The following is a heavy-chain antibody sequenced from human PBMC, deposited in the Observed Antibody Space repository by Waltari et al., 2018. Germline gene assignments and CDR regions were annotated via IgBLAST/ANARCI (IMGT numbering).Heavy chain of an antibody. CDR1: CGSISSSSYY. J-gene: IGHJ5*02. CDR2: IYYSGST. D-gene: IGHD5-12*01. CDR3: ARHWKKSGYRFDP. V-gene: IGHV4-39*01. Sequence: QLQLQESGPGLVKPSETLSLTCPVSCGSISSSSYYWGWIRQSPGKGLEWIGSIYYSGSTYYNPTLKSRVTISGDTSKNQFSLKLSSVTAADTAVYYCARHWKKSGYRFDPWGQGTLVTVSS.